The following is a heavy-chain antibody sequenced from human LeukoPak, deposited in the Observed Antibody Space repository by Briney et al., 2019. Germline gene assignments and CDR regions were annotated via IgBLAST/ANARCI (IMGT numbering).Heavy chain of an antibody. Sequence: GGSLRLSCAASGFTFISYTMHCFRQAPAKGLDSVAVISDDGNKKYYADYVKGRFTISRDNSKNTLFLQMNSLRAEDTAVYYCGRDISGSKCDYWGQGTLVTVSS. CDR1: GFTFISYT. V-gene: IGHV3-30-3*01. CDR2: ISDDGNKK. J-gene: IGHJ4*02. D-gene: IGHD1-26*01. CDR3: GRDISGSKCDY.